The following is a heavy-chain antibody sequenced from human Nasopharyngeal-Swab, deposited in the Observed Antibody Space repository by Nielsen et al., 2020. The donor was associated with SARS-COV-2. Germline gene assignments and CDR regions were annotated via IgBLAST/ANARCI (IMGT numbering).Heavy chain of an antibody. CDR2: ISYDGSNK. CDR1: GFTFSSYG. CDR3: ARNTYYDFWSGYHYGMDV. D-gene: IGHD3-3*01. Sequence: GGSLRLSCAASGFTFSSYGMHWVRQAPGKGLEWVAVISYDGSNKYYADSVKGRFTISRDSSKNTLYLQMNSLRAEDTAVYYCARNTYYDFWSGYHYGMDVWGQGTTVTVSS. J-gene: IGHJ6*02. V-gene: IGHV3-30*03.